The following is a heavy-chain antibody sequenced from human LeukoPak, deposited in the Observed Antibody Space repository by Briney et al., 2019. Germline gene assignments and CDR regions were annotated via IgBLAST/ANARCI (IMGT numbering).Heavy chain of an antibody. J-gene: IGHJ4*02. CDR1: GFTFSSYS. Sequence: GGSLRLSCAASGFTFSSYSMNWVRQAPGKGLEWVSSISSSSSYIYYADSVKGRFTISRDNAKNSLYLQMNSLRAEDTAVYYCARELDYYDSITYGNWGQGTLVTVSS. CDR3: ARELDYYDSITYGN. V-gene: IGHV3-21*01. CDR2: ISSSSSYI. D-gene: IGHD3-22*01.